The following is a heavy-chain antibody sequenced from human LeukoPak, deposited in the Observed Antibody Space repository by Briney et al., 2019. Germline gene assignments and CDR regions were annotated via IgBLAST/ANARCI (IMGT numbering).Heavy chain of an antibody. CDR2: IKQDGSEK. Sequence: GGSLRLSCAASGFTFSSYWMSWVRQAPGKGLEWVANIKQDGSEKYYVDSVKGRFTISRDNARNSLYLQMNSLRAEDTAVYYCASHSASPDTDQHAFDIWGQGTMVTVSS. D-gene: IGHD2-2*01. CDR3: ASHSASPDTDQHAFDI. J-gene: IGHJ3*02. CDR1: GFTFSSYW. V-gene: IGHV3-7*01.